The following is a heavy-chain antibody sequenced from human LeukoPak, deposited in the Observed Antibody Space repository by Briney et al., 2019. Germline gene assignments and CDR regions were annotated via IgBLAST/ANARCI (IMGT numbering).Heavy chain of an antibody. CDR2: INPNSGGT. D-gene: IGHD2-15*01. CDR3: ARFGGYCSGGSCYPVDY. CDR1: GYTLTGYY. Sequence: ASVKVSCKASGYTLTGYYMHWVRQAPGQGLEWMGRINPNSGGTNYAQKFQGRVTMTRDTSISTAYMELSRLRSVDTAVYYCARFGGYCSGGSCYPVDYWGQGTLVTVSS. J-gene: IGHJ4*02. V-gene: IGHV1-2*06.